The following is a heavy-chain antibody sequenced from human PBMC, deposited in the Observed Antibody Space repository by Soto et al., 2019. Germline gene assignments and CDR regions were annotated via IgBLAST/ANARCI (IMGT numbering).Heavy chain of an antibody. D-gene: IGHD3-16*01. V-gene: IGHV2-70*04. CDR1: GFSLSSKGMR. CDR3: ARSPGGFTVATYFFDY. J-gene: IGHJ4*02. Sequence: GPTLVNPTQTLTLTCTFSGFSLSSKGMRVSWIRQPPGKALEWLARIDWDDDKFYSPSLRTRLAISKGTSKNQVVLTMTNVDPMDTATYYCARSPGGFTVATYFFDYWGQGTLVTVSS. CDR2: IDWDDDK.